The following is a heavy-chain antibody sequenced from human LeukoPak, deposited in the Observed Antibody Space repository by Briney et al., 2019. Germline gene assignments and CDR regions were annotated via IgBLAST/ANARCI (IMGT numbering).Heavy chain of an antibody. CDR2: IHYSGST. Sequence: SETLSLTCTVSGGSISSYYWSWIRQPPGKGLEWIAYIHYSGSTNYNPSLKSRVTISVDTSKNQFSLKLSSVTAADTAVYYCARRPPERWLQYPHAFDVWGQGTMVTVSS. D-gene: IGHD5-24*01. J-gene: IGHJ3*01. CDR3: ARRPPERWLQYPHAFDV. CDR1: GGSISSYY. V-gene: IGHV4-59*01.